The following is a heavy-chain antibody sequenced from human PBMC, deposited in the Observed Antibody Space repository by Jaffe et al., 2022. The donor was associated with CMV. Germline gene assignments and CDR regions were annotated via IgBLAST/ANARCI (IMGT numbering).Heavy chain of an antibody. V-gene: IGHV4-59*01. CDR1: GASINSYY. J-gene: IGHJ4*01. CDR3: ARGRDGYNSPFDS. D-gene: IGHD5-12*01. CDR2: IYYTGNT. Sequence: QVQLQESGPGLVKPSETLSLTCTVSGASINSYYWNWVRQPPGKGLEYIGYIYYTGNTKSNPSLKSRVTMSLDTSKNQFSLELTSVTAADTAMYYCARGRDGYNSPFDSWGHGTLVTVSS.